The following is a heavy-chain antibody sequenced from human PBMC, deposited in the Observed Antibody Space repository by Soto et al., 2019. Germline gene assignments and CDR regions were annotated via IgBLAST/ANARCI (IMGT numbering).Heavy chain of an antibody. Sequence: PGGSLRLSCAASGFTFSSYGMHWVRQAPGKGLEWVAVISYDGSNKYYADSVKGRFTISRDNSKNTLYLQMNSLRAEDTAVYYCAKDIGVRPYYDSSGYYNYYGMDVWGQGTTVTVS. V-gene: IGHV3-30*18. J-gene: IGHJ6*02. CDR1: GFTFSSYG. CDR2: ISYDGSNK. CDR3: AKDIGVRPYYDSSGYYNYYGMDV. D-gene: IGHD3-22*01.